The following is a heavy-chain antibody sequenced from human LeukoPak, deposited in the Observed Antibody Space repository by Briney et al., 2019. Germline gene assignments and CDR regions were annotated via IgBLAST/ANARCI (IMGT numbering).Heavy chain of an antibody. J-gene: IGHJ4*02. CDR3: AKEGRSLQTY. Sequence: GGSLRLSCAASGFTFSSYGMHWVRQAPGKGLEWLANIKQDGTETYYVDSVKGRFTISRDNAKNSLYLQMNSLRVEDTAVYYCAKEGRSLQTYWGQGTLVTVSS. D-gene: IGHD5-24*01. CDR1: GFTFSSYG. CDR2: IKQDGTET. V-gene: IGHV3-7*03.